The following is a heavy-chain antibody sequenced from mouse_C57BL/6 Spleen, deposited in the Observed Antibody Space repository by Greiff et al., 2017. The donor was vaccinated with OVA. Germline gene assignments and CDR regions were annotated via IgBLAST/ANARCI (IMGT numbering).Heavy chain of an antibody. CDR2: IDPSDSYT. CDR3: AMTSSGRFDY. D-gene: IGHD3-2*02. J-gene: IGHJ2*01. Sequence: QVQLQQSGAELVKPGASVKLSCKASGYTFTSYWMQWVKQRPGQGLEWIGEIDPSDSYTNYNQKFKGKATLTVDTSSSTAYMQLSSLTSEDSAVYYCAMTSSGRFDYWGQGTTLTVSS. CDR1: GYTFTSYW. V-gene: IGHV1-50*01.